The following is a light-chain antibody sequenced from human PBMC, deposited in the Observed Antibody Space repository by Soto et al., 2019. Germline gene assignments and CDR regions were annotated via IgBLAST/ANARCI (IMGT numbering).Light chain of an antibody. CDR3: SSFTSRFTFYV. J-gene: IGLJ1*01. CDR1: SSDVGGYNY. CDR2: EVT. Sequence: QSVLAQPASVSGSPGQSITISCTGTSSDVGGYNYVSWYQQHPGKAPKIIIYEVTNRPSGVSNRFSGSKSGNTASLTISGLQAEDDADYYCSSFTSRFTFYVFGTGTKVTVL. V-gene: IGLV2-14*01.